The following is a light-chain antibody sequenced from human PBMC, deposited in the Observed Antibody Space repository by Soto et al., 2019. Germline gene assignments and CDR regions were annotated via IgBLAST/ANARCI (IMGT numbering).Light chain of an antibody. V-gene: IGKV3-11*01. CDR1: QSVSSS. CDR2: DAS. CDR3: LQRSNWPYT. Sequence: EIVLTQSPATLSLSPGERATLACRASQSVSSSLAWYQQKPGQAPRLLIHDASNSATGIRARFSGSGSGTDFTLTISSLEPADFAVYYCLQRSNWPYTCSQGTKLEIK. J-gene: IGKJ2*01.